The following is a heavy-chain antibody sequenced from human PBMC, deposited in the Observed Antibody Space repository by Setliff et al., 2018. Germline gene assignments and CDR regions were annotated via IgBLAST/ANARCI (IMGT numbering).Heavy chain of an antibody. CDR3: ARGDPAGYDILTG. J-gene: IGHJ4*02. CDR1: GASISSGTYF. Sequence: SETLSLTCTVSGASISSGTYFWSWIRQPAGKGLEWIGHIYISGSTSYNPSLNSRVTISLDTSKNQFSLKLRSVTAADTAVYYCARGDPAGYDILTGWSQGTLVTVSS. CDR2: IYISGST. V-gene: IGHV4-61*09. D-gene: IGHD3-9*01.